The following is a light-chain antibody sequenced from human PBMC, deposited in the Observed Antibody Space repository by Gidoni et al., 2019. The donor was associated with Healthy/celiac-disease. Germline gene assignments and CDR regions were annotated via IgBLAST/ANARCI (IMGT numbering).Light chain of an antibody. CDR3: SSYTSSSNVV. J-gene: IGLJ2*01. V-gene: IGLV2-14*03. CDR2: DVN. CDR1: SSDVGGYNY. Sequence: QSALTKPASVSGSPGQSSTISCTGSSSDVGGYNYVSWYQQHPCKAPKLIIYDVNNRPSGVSNRFSGSQSVNTSSLTISGLQAEDAADYYCSSYTSSSNVVFGGGTKLTVL.